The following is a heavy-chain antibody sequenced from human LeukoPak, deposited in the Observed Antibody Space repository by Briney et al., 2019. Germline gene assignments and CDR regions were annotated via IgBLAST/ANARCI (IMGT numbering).Heavy chain of an antibody. CDR1: GYTFTCYY. J-gene: IGHJ6*02. D-gene: IGHD1-26*01. Sequence: ASVKVSCKASGYTFTCYYMHWVRQAPGQGLKWMGRINPNSGGTNYAQKFQGRVTMTRDTSISTAYMELSRLRSDDTAVYYCARDSGSYLDYYYGMDVWGQGTTVTVSS. V-gene: IGHV1-2*06. CDR3: ARDSGSYLDYYYGMDV. CDR2: INPNSGGT.